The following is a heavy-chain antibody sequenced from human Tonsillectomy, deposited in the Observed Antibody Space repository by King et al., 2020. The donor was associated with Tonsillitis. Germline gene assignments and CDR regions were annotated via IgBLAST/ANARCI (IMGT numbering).Heavy chain of an antibody. CDR2: ISWNSGSI. V-gene: IGHV3-9*01. J-gene: IGHJ3*01. Sequence: VQLVESGGGLVQPGRSLRLSCEASGFTFDDYPMHWVRQAPGKGLEWVSGISWNSGSICYADSVKGRFTISRDNAKNSLYLQMNSLRTEDTALYYCSKDDAFDLWGQGTMVTVSS. CDR1: GFTFDDYP. CDR3: SKDDAFDL.